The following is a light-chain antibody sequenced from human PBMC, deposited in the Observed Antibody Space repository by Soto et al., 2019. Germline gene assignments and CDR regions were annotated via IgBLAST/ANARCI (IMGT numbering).Light chain of an antibody. CDR3: QQYNSYSYT. Sequence: DIQLTQSPSSVSASVGDRVTLTCRANQTFSSWLAWYQHKPGKAPKLLVYGASTLHSGVPSRFSGGGSGTYFTLTISSLQPDDFATYYCQQYNSYSYTFGQGTKVDIK. V-gene: IGKV1D-16*01. CDR1: QTFSSW. J-gene: IGKJ2*01. CDR2: GAS.